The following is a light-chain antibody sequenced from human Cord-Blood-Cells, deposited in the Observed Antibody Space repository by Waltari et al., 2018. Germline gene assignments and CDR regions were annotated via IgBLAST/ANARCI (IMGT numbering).Light chain of an antibody. CDR1: SSDVAGYNS. J-gene: IGLJ1*01. CDR2: EVS. CDR3: SSYTSSSTLYV. V-gene: IGLV2-14*01. Sequence: QSALTQPASVSGSPGPSITISCTGTSSDVAGYNSVSRYQQHPGQAPKLLIYEVSNRPSGVSNPFSGSKSGHTASLTIAVLQAEDEADYYCSSYTSSSTLYVFGTGTKVTVL.